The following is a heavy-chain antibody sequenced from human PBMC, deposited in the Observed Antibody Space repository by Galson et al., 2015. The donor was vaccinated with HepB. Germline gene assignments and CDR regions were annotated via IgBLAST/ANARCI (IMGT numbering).Heavy chain of an antibody. J-gene: IGHJ4*02. CDR3: ARDLRIAAAGTSSGY. V-gene: IGHV1-18*04. CDR1: GYTFTSYG. Sequence: SCKASGYTFTSYGISWVRQAPGQGLEWMGWISAYNGNTNYAQKLQGRVTMTTDTSTSTAYMELRSLRSDDTAVYYCARDLRIAAAGTSSGYWGQGTLVTVSS. D-gene: IGHD6-13*01. CDR2: ISAYNGNT.